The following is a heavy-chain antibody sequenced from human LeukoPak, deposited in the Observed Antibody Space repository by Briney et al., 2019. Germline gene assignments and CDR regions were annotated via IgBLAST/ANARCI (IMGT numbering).Heavy chain of an antibody. V-gene: IGHV3-43D*03. J-gene: IGHJ4*02. CDR1: GFTFDDYA. Sequence: PGGSLRLSCAASGFTFDDYAMHWVRQAPGKGLEWVSLSWDGGSSYYADSVKGRFTISRDNSKNSLYLQMNSLRAQDTALYYCAKGSKAVTGTGNIDYWGQGTLVTVSS. CDR2: SWDGGSS. D-gene: IGHD6-19*01. CDR3: AKGSKAVTGTGNIDY.